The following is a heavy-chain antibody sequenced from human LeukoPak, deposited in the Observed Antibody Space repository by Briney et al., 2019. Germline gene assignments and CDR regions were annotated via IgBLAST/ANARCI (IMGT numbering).Heavy chain of an antibody. CDR2: MNPNSGNT. V-gene: IGHV1-8*01. D-gene: IGHD3-22*01. CDR3: ATGSTSGPKAAYYDSSGPFDY. J-gene: IGHJ4*02. Sequence: ASVKVSCKASGYTFTSYDINWVRQATGQGLEWMGWMNPNSGNTGYAQKFQGRVTMTRNTSISTAYMELSSLRSEDTAVYYCATGSTSGPKAAYYDSSGPFDYWGQGTLVTVSS. CDR1: GYTFTSYD.